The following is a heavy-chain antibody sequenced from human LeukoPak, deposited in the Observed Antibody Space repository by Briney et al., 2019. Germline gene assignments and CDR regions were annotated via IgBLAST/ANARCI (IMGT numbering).Heavy chain of an antibody. CDR1: GFTFSGYE. CDR2: ISRSGTII. V-gene: IGHV3-48*03. J-gene: IGHJ4*02. CDR3: ARERDDYYFDY. D-gene: IGHD3-3*01. Sequence: PGGSLRLSCAASGFTFSGYEMNWVRQAPGKGLEWVSYISRSGTIISYADSVRGRLTISRDNAKNSLYLQMNSLRAEDTAVYYCARERDDYYFDYWGQETLVTVSS.